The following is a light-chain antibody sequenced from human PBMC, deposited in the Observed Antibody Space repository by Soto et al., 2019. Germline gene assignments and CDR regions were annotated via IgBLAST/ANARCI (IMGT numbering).Light chain of an antibody. Sequence: QSALTQPRSVSGSPGQSVTISCTGTSSDVGAYKFVSWYQHHPGKAPKLIIYDVSRWPSGVPGRFSGSKSGNTASLTISGLQPEDEADYYCCSYAGSYTLVFGGGTQLTVL. J-gene: IGLJ3*02. V-gene: IGLV2-11*01. CDR3: CSYAGSYTLV. CDR2: DVS. CDR1: SSDVGAYKF.